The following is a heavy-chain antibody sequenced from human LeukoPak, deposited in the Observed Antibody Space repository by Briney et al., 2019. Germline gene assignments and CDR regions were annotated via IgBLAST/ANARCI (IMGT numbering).Heavy chain of an antibody. Sequence: GGSLRLSCAASGFTFSSYAMSWVRQAPGKGLEWVSAISGSGGSTYYADSVKGRFTISRDNSKNTLYLQMNSLRAEDTAVYYCAQDYGSSTSCYVYWFDPWGQGTLVTVSS. J-gene: IGHJ5*02. CDR3: AQDYGSSTSCYVYWFDP. CDR2: ISGSGGST. CDR1: GFTFSSYA. V-gene: IGHV3-23*01. D-gene: IGHD2-2*01.